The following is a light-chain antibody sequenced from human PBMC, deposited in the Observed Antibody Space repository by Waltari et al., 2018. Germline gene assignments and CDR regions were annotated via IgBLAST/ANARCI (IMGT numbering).Light chain of an antibody. Sequence: DIVMTQSPDPLAVSLGERATINCKSSPSVLYSSNNKNYLAWYQQKPGHPPKLLIYWASTRESGVPDRFSGSGSGTDFTLTISSLQAEDVAVYDCQQYHSTPWAFGQGTKVEIK. V-gene: IGKV4-1*01. CDR3: QQYHSTPWA. CDR2: WAS. CDR1: PSVLYSSNNKNY. J-gene: IGKJ1*01.